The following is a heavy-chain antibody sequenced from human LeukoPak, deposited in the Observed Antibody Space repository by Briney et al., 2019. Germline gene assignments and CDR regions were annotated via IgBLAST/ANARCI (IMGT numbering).Heavy chain of an antibody. CDR3: ARTYGGNCDY. V-gene: IGHV6-1*01. D-gene: IGHD4-23*01. Sequence: SQTLSLTCAISGDSVSSNSTAWNWIRHSPSRGFEWLGRTYFRSKWYNDYAASVKSRVTVSPDTSKNHFSLQLSSVTLEDTAVYYCARTYGGNCDYWGQGTLVTVSS. CDR2: TYFRSKWYN. J-gene: IGHJ4*02. CDR1: GDSVSSNSTA.